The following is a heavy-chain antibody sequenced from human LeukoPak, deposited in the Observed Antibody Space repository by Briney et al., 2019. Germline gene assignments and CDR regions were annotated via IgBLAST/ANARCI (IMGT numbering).Heavy chain of an antibody. D-gene: IGHD4-17*01. Sequence: SQTLPLTCAVSGASISSGGYSWNWIRLSPGKGLEWIANIYHSGNTYYNPSLRSRVTISVDTSKNQFSLMLSSVTAADTALYYCARKKDYGDYVDYWGQGTLVTVSS. CDR3: ARKKDYGDYVDY. CDR1: GASISSGGYS. J-gene: IGHJ4*02. CDR2: IYHSGNT. V-gene: IGHV4-30-2*06.